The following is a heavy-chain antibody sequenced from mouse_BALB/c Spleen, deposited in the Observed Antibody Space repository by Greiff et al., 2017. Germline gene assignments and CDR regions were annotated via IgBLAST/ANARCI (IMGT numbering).Heavy chain of an antibody. Sequence: QVQLQQSGAELVRPGSSVKISCKASGYAFSSYWMNWVKQRPGQGLEWIGQIYPGDGDTNYNGEFKGKATLTADKSSSTAYMQLSSLTSEDSAVYFCARGDYDYEDDWGQGTTLTVSS. V-gene: IGHV1-80*01. CDR1: GYAFSSYW. CDR3: ARGDYDYEDD. J-gene: IGHJ2*01. D-gene: IGHD2-4*01. CDR2: IYPGDGDT.